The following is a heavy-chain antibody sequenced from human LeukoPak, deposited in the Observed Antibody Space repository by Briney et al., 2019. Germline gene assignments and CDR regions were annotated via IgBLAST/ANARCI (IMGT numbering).Heavy chain of an antibody. J-gene: IGHJ4*02. CDR3: ARDYGVYVFDY. D-gene: IGHD4-17*01. CDR1: GFTVSSNY. Sequence: PGGSLRLSCAASGFTVSSNYMSWVRQAPGKGLEWVSVIYSGGSTYYADSVKGRFTISRDNSKNTLYLQMNSLRAEDTAVYYCARDYGVYVFDYWGQGTLVTVSS. CDR2: IYSGGST. V-gene: IGHV3-53*01.